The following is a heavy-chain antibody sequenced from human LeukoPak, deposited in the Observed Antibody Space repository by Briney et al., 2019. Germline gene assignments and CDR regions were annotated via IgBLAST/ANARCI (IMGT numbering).Heavy chain of an antibody. D-gene: IGHD3-10*01. J-gene: IGHJ4*02. V-gene: IGHV3-30*18. Sequence: PGGSLRLSCAASGFTFSIYGMHWVRQAPGKGLEWVAVISNDGNNKYYADSVKGRFTISRDNSKNTVYLQMNSLKSEDTAVYHCAKDYYGDRGQGTLVTVSS. CDR2: ISNDGNNK. CDR3: AKDYYGD. CDR1: GFTFSIYG.